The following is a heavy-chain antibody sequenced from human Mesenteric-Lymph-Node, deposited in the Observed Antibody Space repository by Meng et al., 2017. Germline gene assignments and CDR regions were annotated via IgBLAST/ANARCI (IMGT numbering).Heavy chain of an antibody. J-gene: IGHJ4*02. Sequence: GESLKISCAASGFTFSSYAMHWVRQAPGKGLEGVAVISYDGSNKYYADSVKGRFTISRDKSKNTLYLQMNSLRAEDTAVYYCARDAPHEIQYSGNDYWGQGTLVTVSS. CDR3: ARDAPHEIQYSGNDY. CDR2: ISYDGSNK. V-gene: IGHV3-30*04. D-gene: IGHD1-26*01. CDR1: GFTFSSYA.